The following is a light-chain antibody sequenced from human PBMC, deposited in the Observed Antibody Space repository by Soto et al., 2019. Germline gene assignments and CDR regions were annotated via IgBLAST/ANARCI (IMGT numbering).Light chain of an antibody. CDR2: EVS. J-gene: IGLJ2*01. Sequence: QSVLTQPASVSGSPGQSITISCTGTSSDIGDYTHVSWYQQHPDKAPKLIIYEVSDRPSGVSNRFSGSKSGNTASLTISGLQTEDEADYYCCSYTSISTSAVFGGGTKVTVL. CDR1: SSDIGDYTH. CDR3: CSYTSISTSAV. V-gene: IGLV2-14*01.